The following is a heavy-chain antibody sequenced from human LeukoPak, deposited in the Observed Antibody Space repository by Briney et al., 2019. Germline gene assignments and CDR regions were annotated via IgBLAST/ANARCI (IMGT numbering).Heavy chain of an antibody. V-gene: IGHV3-21*04. J-gene: IGHJ4*02. D-gene: IGHD3-10*01. CDR1: RFNFNSFV. Sequence: GGSLRLSCAASRFNFNSFVMGWVRQPPGKGLEWVSSISTSSGYIFYADSLKGRVTISRDNAKNSLYLQMNSLRAEDTAVYYCAKDLSLYYYGSGSFFDYWGQGTLVTVSS. CDR2: ISTSSGYI. CDR3: AKDLSLYYYGSGSFFDY.